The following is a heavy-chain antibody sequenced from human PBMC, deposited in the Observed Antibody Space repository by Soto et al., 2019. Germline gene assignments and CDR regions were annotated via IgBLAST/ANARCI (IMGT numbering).Heavy chain of an antibody. CDR2: LSGDGSRA. Sequence: KLLESGGQLIQPGGSLRLSCAGTGFNFGGYAMSWVRQAPGKGLEWVSTLSGDGSRAYYADSVRGRFTVSRDNSKSTPYLRMNSLRADDTAIYYCAKRGGYAISFYDSWGQGTLVTVSS. V-gene: IGHV3-23*01. CDR3: AKRGGYAISFYDS. J-gene: IGHJ4*02. CDR1: GFNFGGYA. D-gene: IGHD3-16*01.